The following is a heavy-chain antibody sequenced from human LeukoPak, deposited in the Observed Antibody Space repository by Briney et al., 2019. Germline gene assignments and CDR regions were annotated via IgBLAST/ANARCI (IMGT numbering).Heavy chain of an antibody. CDR3: ARWPIY. J-gene: IGHJ4*02. Sequence: GGSLRLSCAASGFTFGNYWMSWVRQAPGKGLEWVANIRQDGSDKYYVDSVKGRFTISRDNAKNSLYLQMNGPRGEDTAVYYCARWPIYWGQGTLVTVSS. V-gene: IGHV3-7*01. CDR1: GFTFGNYW. CDR2: IRQDGSDK.